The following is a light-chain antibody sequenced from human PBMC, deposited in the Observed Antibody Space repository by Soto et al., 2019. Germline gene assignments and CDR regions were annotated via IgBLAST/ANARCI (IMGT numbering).Light chain of an antibody. J-gene: IGKJ1*01. Sequence: EIVLTQSPGTLSLSPGERATLSCRASQSVTSSYLAWYQQKPGQAPRLLIYGASSRATGIPDRFSGSGSGTDFTLPISRLDPEDFAVYYCQQYGSSPRTFGQGTKVEI. CDR1: QSVTSSY. CDR3: QQYGSSPRT. V-gene: IGKV3-20*01. CDR2: GAS.